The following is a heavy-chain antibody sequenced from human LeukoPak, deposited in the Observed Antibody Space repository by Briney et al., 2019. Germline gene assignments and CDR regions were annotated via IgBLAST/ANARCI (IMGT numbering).Heavy chain of an antibody. V-gene: IGHV1-46*01. J-gene: IGHJ5*02. CDR1: GYTFTSYY. CDR2: INPSGGST. CDR3: ARDGCPIRSQYNWFDP. Sequence: GASVKVSCKASGYTFTSYYMHWVRQAPGQGLEWMGIINPSGGSTSYAQKFQGRVTMTRDTSTSTVYMELSSLRSEDTAVYYCARDGCPIRSQYNWFDPWGQGTLVTVSS. D-gene: IGHD4-17*01.